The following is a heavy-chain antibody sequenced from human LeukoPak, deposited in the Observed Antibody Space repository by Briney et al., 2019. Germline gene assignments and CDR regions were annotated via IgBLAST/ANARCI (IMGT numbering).Heavy chain of an antibody. J-gene: IGHJ4*02. CDR2: TYYRSKWFY. D-gene: IGHD6-13*01. V-gene: IGHV6-1*01. CDR3: ARGTAAAGMGY. Sequence: SQTLSLTCALSGDSVSSNSAAWTWLRQSPSRGLEWLGRTYYRSKWFYDYAVSVKSLITINPDTSKNQFSLQLNSVTPEDTAVYFCARGTAAAGMGYWGQGTLVTVSS. CDR1: GDSVSSNSAA.